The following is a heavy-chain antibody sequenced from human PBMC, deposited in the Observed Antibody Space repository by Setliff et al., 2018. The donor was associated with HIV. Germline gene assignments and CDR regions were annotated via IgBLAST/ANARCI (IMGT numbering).Heavy chain of an antibody. D-gene: IGHD4-17*01. CDR2: IYTGGTT. V-gene: IGHV4-61*09. CDR1: GGSISSGSYY. CDR3: CRSMTTVLEDAFDI. J-gene: IGHJ3*02. Sequence: PSETLSLTCTVSGGSISSGSYYWTWIRQPAGKGLEWIGHIYTGGTTNYNPSLKSRVSISADMSKNHFSLNLSSVTAADTAVYYYCRSMTTVLEDAFDIWGQGAMVTVSS.